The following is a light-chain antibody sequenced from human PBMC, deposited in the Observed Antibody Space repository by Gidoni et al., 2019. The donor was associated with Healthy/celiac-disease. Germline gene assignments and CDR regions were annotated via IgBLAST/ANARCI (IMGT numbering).Light chain of an antibody. Sequence: EMVLTQSPGTLSLSPGERATLSCRASQSVSSSYLAWYQQKPGQAPRLLIYGASSRATGIPDRFSGSGSGTDFTLTISRLEPEDFAVYYCQQYGSSPTFGQGTQLEIK. V-gene: IGKV3-20*01. CDR1: QSVSSSY. CDR2: GAS. J-gene: IGKJ2*01. CDR3: QQYGSSPT.